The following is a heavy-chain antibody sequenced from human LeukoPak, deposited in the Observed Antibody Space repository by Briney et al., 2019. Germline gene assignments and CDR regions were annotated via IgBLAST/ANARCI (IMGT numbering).Heavy chain of an antibody. V-gene: IGHV4-39*01. CDR3: ARDHGDFVQHD. D-gene: IGHD4-17*01. Sequence: NPSETLSLTCTVSGDSISSGNFYWGWIRQPPGKELQWIGSIYYNGITHYNPSLESRVTISADTSTNEFSLKLRSVTAADTAMYYCARDHGDFVQHDWGQGTLVTVSS. J-gene: IGHJ4*02. CDR1: GDSISSGNFY. CDR2: IYYNGIT.